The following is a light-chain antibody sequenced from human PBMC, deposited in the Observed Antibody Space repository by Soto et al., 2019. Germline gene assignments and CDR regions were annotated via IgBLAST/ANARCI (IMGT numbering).Light chain of an antibody. V-gene: IGLV2-14*01. CDR2: GVN. Sequence: QSVLTQPASVSGSPGQSITISCTGTSSDVGYYNYVSWYQQHPGKAPKLMIYGVNNRPSGVSDRFSASKSGNTASLTISGLQAEDEADYYCSSYTTSSTYVIFGGGTKLTVL. CDR3: SSYTTSSTYVI. CDR1: SSDVGYYNY. J-gene: IGLJ2*01.